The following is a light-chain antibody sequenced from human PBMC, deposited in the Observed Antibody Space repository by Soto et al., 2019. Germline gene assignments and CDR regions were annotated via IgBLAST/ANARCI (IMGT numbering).Light chain of an antibody. CDR2: DAS. CDR1: QSINTW. Sequence: DIQMTQSPSTLSAPIGDRVTITCRASQSINTWLAWYQQKPGKAPKLLIYDASSLENGVPSRFSGSGSGTEFTLTISSLQPDDFATYYCQQYNNYSGTLGKGTKVEIK. V-gene: IGKV1-5*01. CDR3: QQYNNYSGT. J-gene: IGKJ1*01.